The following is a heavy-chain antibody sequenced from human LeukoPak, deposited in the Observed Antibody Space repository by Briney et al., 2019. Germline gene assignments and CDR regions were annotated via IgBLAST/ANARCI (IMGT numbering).Heavy chain of an antibody. CDR3: AINQAGYCGGGSCYRHEFYYMDV. D-gene: IGHD2-15*01. CDR2: IIPIFGTA. Sequence: RRASVKVSCKASGGTFSSYAISWVRQAPGQGLEWMGGIIPIFGTANYAQKFQGRVTITADKSTSTAYMELSSLRSEDTAMYYCAINQAGYCGGGSCYRHEFYYMDVWGKGTSVTVSS. CDR1: GGTFSSYA. J-gene: IGHJ6*03. V-gene: IGHV1-69*06.